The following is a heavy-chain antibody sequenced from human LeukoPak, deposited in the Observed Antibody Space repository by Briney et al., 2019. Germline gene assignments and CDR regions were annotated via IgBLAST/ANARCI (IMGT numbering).Heavy chain of an antibody. CDR3: ARQGSGSYFWFDP. CDR2: IYTSGST. CDR1: GGSISSYY. J-gene: IGHJ5*02. V-gene: IGHV4-4*09. D-gene: IGHD1-26*01. Sequence: PSETLSLTCTVSGGSISSYYWSWIRQPPGKGLEWIGYIYTSGSTNYNPSLKNRVTISVDTSKNQFSLKLSSVTAADTAVYYCARQGSGSYFWFDPWGQGTLVTVSS.